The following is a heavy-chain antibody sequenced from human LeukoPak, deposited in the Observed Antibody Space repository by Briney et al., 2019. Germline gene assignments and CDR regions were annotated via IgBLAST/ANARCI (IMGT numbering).Heavy chain of an antibody. CDR1: GSTFDDYA. CDR2: ISWNSGSI. CDR3: AKGGHCSSASCYVYFQH. D-gene: IGHD2-2*01. Sequence: GGSLRLSCAASGSTFDDYAMHWVRQAPGKGLEWVPGISWNSGSIGYADSVKGRFTISRDNAKNSLYLQMNSLRAEDTALYYCAKGGHCSSASCYVYFQHWGQGTLVTVSS. V-gene: IGHV3-9*01. J-gene: IGHJ1*01.